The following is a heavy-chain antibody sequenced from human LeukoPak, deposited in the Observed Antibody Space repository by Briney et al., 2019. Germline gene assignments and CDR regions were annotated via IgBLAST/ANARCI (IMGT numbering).Heavy chain of an antibody. Sequence: GGSLRLSCAASGFTFDDYGLSWVRQAPRKGLEWVSTINWNGGSTGYADSVKGRFTISRDNAKNSLYLQMNSLRAEDTAVYYCARGGSYLSAFDIWGQGTMVTVSS. CDR2: INWNGGST. D-gene: IGHD1-26*01. J-gene: IGHJ3*02. CDR1: GFTFDDYG. V-gene: IGHV3-20*04. CDR3: ARGGSYLSAFDI.